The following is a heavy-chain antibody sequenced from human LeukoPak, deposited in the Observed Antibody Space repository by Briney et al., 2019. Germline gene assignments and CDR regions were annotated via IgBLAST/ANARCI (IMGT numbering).Heavy chain of an antibody. CDR3: ARDCSGGPPGWFDP. CDR2: IIAGNGNT. V-gene: IGHV1-3*01. J-gene: IGHJ5*02. Sequence: GASVKVCCKASGYTFTIYAIHWVRQAPGQSLEWMGWIIAGNGNTKYSQRFQGRVTITRDTSASTAYMELSSLRSDDTAVYYCARDCSGGPPGWFDPWGQGTLVTVST. CDR1: GYTFTIYA. D-gene: IGHD2-15*01.